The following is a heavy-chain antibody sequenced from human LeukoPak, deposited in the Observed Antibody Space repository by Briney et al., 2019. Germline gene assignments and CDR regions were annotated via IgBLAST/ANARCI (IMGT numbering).Heavy chain of an antibody. Sequence: SETLSLNCSVSGGSISSGNCSWGWIRQPPGKGLEWIGNIYYSGNTYYNSSLKSRVTIFVDMSKNQLSLKLTSVTAADTAVYYCTRRSYGSSLVYWGQGTLVSVSS. CDR1: GGSISSGNCS. V-gene: IGHV4-39*01. J-gene: IGHJ4*02. D-gene: IGHD6-13*01. CDR2: IYYSGNT. CDR3: TRRSYGSSLVY.